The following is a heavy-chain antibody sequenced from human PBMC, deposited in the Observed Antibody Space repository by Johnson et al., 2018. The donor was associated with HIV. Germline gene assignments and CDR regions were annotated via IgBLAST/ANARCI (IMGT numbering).Heavy chain of an antibody. J-gene: IGHJ3*02. Sequence: VQLVESGGGLVQPGGSLRLSCAASGFTFSDHYMDWVRQAPGKGLEWVGRTRNKANSYTTEYAASVKGRFTISRDDSKNSLYLQMNSLKTEDTAGYYCARGAQWELLIDAFDIWGQGTMVTVSS. CDR3: ARGAQWELLIDAFDI. D-gene: IGHD1-26*01. CDR2: TRNKANSYTT. V-gene: IGHV3-72*01. CDR1: GFTFSDHY.